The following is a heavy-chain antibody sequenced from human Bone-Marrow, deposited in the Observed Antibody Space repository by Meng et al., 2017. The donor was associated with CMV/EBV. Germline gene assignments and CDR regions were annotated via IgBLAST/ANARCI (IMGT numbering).Heavy chain of an antibody. CDR3: ARDLPDIRFLEWLIEAAPDAFDI. J-gene: IGHJ3*02. CDR2: INSDGSST. D-gene: IGHD3-3*01. Sequence: GESLKISCAASGFTFSSYWMHWVRQAPGKGLVWVSRINSDGSSTSYADSVKGRFTISRDNAKNTLYLQMNSLRAEDTAVYYCARDLPDIRFLEWLIEAAPDAFDIWGQGKMVTVSS. V-gene: IGHV3-74*01. CDR1: GFTFSSYW.